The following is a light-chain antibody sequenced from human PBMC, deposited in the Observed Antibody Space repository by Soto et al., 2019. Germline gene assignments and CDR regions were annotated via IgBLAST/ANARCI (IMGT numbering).Light chain of an antibody. CDR3: CSYAGHSTFV. Sequence: ALTQPASVSGSPGQSITISCTGTSSDVGGYNLVSWYQQHPGKAPKVVIYDGNKRPSGISYRFSASKSGNTASLTISGLRTEDEADYYCCSYAGHSTFVFGSGTKVTVL. J-gene: IGLJ1*01. V-gene: IGLV2-23*03. CDR1: SSDVGGYNL. CDR2: DGN.